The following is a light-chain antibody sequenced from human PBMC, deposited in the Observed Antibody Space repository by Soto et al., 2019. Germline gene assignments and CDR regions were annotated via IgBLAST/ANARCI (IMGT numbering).Light chain of an antibody. Sequence: DIRVTQSPSLLSASVGDRVTITCLASQDISCHLAWYQQKPGKAPKLLIYAASTLQSGVPSGFGGSGSGTEFTLTSASLQAEYFATYDCQQVKTYPLSFGGGTKVEIK. CDR2: AAS. CDR3: QQVKTYPLS. CDR1: QDISCH. J-gene: IGKJ4*01. V-gene: IGKV1-9*01.